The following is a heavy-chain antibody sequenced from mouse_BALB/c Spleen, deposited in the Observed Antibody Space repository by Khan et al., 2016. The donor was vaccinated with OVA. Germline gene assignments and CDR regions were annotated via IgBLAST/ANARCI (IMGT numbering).Heavy chain of an antibody. CDR1: DYTFTNYW. Sequence: VQLQESGAELAKPGASVKMSCKASDYTFTNYWMQWEKQRPGQGLEWIGYINPSTDYTEYNQKFKDKATLTADKSSSTAYMQLSSLTSEDSAVYYCVNHGSSSAWFTYWGQGTLVTVSA. CDR3: VNHGSSSAWFTY. V-gene: IGHV1-7*01. J-gene: IGHJ3*01. D-gene: IGHD1-1*01. CDR2: INPSTDYT.